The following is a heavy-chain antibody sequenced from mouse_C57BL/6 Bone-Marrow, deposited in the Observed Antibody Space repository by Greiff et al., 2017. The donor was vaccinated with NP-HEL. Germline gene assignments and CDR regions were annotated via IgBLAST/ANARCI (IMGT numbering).Heavy chain of an antibody. Sequence: VQLQQSGPELVKPGASVKISCKASGYTFTDYYMNWVKQSHGKSLEWIGDINPNNGGTSYNQKFKGKATLTVDKSSSTAYMELRSLTSEDSAVYYCARESYDGYYWYFDVWGTGTTVTVSS. CDR3: ARESYDGYYWYFDV. CDR1: GYTFTDYY. D-gene: IGHD2-3*01. CDR2: INPNNGGT. J-gene: IGHJ1*03. V-gene: IGHV1-26*01.